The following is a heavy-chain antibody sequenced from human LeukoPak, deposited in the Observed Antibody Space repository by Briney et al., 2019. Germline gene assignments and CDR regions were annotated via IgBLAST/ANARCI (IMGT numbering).Heavy chain of an antibody. D-gene: IGHD1-26*01. CDR3: ARDPVSGSPGWFDP. CDR1: GFTFSTYS. CDR2: ISSGSSTI. V-gene: IGHV3-48*04. Sequence: GGSLRLSCAASGFTFSTYSMNWVRQAPGKGLEWVSYISSGSSTIYYADSVKGRFAISRDYAKNSLYLQMNSLRAEDTAVYYCARDPVSGSPGWFDPWGQGTLVTVSS. J-gene: IGHJ5*02.